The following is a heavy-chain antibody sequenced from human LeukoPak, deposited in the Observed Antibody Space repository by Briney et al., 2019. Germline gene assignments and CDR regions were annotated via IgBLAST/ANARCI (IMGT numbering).Heavy chain of an antibody. CDR1: GFTFRSYA. D-gene: IGHD1-26*01. CDR2: ISGSGGST. CDR3: AKDQWERGADDAFDI. V-gene: IGHV3-23*01. Sequence: SGGSLRLSCAASGFTFRSYAMSWVRQAPGKGLEWVSAISGSGGSTFYADSVKGRFTISRDNSKNTLYLQMDSLRAEDTAVYYCAKDQWERGADDAFDIWGQGTMVTVSS. J-gene: IGHJ3*02.